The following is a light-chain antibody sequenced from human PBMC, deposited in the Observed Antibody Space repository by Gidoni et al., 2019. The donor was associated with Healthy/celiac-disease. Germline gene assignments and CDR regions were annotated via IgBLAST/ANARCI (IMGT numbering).Light chain of an antibody. Sequence: HSVLTQPPSVSGAPGQRVTISCPWSSSNLGAGDDVHWYLQLPGTAPKLLIYGNSNRPSGVPDRFSGSKSDTSASLAITGLQAEDEADYYCQSYDSSLSGSMVFGGGTKLTVL. CDR3: QSYDSSLSGSMV. V-gene: IGLV1-40*01. CDR1: SSNLGAGDD. CDR2: GNS. J-gene: IGLJ3*02.